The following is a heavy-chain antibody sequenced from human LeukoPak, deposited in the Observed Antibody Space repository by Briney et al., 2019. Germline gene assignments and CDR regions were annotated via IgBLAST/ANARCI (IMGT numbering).Heavy chain of an antibody. D-gene: IGHD3-9*01. CDR1: GFTFSSYG. V-gene: IGHV3-33*08. Sequence: PXGSLRLSCAASGFTFSSYGMHWVRQAPGKGLEWVAVIWYDGSNKYYADSVKGRFTISRDNSKNTLYLQMNSLRAEDTAVYYCARSLRYFDWLNYGMDVWGQGTTVTVSS. J-gene: IGHJ6*02. CDR2: IWYDGSNK. CDR3: ARSLRYFDWLNYGMDV.